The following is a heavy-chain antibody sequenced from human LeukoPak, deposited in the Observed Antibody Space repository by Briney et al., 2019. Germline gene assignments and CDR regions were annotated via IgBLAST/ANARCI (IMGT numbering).Heavy chain of an antibody. CDR3: ASYDSSGYYPHYDY. V-gene: IGHV1-69*05. J-gene: IGHJ4*02. CDR1: GGTFSSYA. CDR2: IIPIFGTA. Sequence: SVKVSCKASGGTFSSYAISWVRQAPGQGLEWMGRIIPIFGTANYAQTFQGRVTITTDESTSTAYMELSSLRAEDTAVYYCASYDSSGYYPHYDYWGQGTLVTVSS. D-gene: IGHD3-22*01.